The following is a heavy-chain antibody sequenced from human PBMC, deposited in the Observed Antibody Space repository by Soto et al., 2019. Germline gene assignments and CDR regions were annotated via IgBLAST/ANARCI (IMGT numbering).Heavy chain of an antibody. Sequence: QVQLVQSGAEVRKPGSSVKVSCKASGGPFSIYAISWVRQAPGQGLQWIGGIIPVFDTADYAQMFQGRVTITADESTNTAYMEVSSLRSEDTAVYYCARAAPSTSDRYCSSALCYIPLIWGQGTLVTVSS. CDR1: GGPFSIYA. J-gene: IGHJ4*02. V-gene: IGHV1-69*01. CDR3: ARAAPSTSDRYCSSALCYIPLI. D-gene: IGHD2-2*02. CDR2: IIPVFDTA.